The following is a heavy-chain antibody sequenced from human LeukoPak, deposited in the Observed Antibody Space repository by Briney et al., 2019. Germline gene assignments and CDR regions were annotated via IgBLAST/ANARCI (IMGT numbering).Heavy chain of an antibody. V-gene: IGHV4-39*01. D-gene: IGHD2-15*01. CDR1: GGSISSSSYY. CDR2: IYYSGST. Sequence: PPETLSLTCTVSGGSISSSSYYWGWIRQPPGKGLEWIGSIYYSGSTYYNPSLKSRVTISVDTSKNQFSLKLSSVTAADTAVYYCASGYCSGGSCYETQHWGQGTLVTVSS. CDR3: ASGYCSGGSCYETQH. J-gene: IGHJ1*01.